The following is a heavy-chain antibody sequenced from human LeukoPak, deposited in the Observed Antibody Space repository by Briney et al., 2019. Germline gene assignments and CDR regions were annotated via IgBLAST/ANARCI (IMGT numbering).Heavy chain of an antibody. CDR1: GDSISSSSYY. D-gene: IGHD4-17*01. J-gene: IGHJ4*02. V-gene: IGHV4-39*01. Sequence: SGTLSLTCTVSGDSISSSSYYWGWIRQPPGKGLEWIGSIYYSGSTYYNPSLKSRVTISVDTSKNQFSLKLSSVTATDTAVYYSARRWSVTSELDYWGQGTLVTVSS. CDR3: ARRWSVTSELDY. CDR2: IYYSGST.